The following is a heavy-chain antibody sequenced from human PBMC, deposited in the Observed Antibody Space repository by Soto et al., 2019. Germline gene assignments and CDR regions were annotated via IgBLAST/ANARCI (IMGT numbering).Heavy chain of an antibody. CDR1: GYTFTSYD. Sequence: ASVKVSCKASGYTFTSYDINWVRQATGQGLEWMGWMNPNSGNTGYAQKFQGRVTMTRNTSISTAYMELSSLRSEDTAVYYCARGPISGDFGEYNWFDPWGQGTLVTVSS. J-gene: IGHJ5*02. CDR2: MNPNSGNT. D-gene: IGHD3-3*01. CDR3: ARGPISGDFGEYNWFDP. V-gene: IGHV1-8*01.